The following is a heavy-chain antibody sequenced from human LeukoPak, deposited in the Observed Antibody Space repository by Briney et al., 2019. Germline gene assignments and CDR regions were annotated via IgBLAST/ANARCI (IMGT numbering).Heavy chain of an antibody. CDR3: VKDGHCTHTSCYYFDY. J-gene: IGHJ4*02. CDR2: IHYDGTIT. D-gene: IGHD2-2*01. CDR1: GFTFSSYA. V-gene: IGHV3-30*02. Sequence: GGSLRLSCVASGFTFSSYAMHWVRQAPGKGLEWVAFIHYDGTITYYADSVKGRFTISRDSSKNTLFLQMNGLGAEDTAVYYCVKDGHCTHTSCYYFDYWGQGTLVTVSS.